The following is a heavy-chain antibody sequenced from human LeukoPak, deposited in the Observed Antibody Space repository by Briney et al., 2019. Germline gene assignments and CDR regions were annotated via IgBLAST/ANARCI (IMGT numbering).Heavy chain of an antibody. CDR3: ARASPASWSPYYFDY. Sequence: SETLSLTCTVSGGSISSGGYYWSWIRQPPGKGLEWIGYIYHSGSTYYNPSLKSRDTISVDRSKNQFSLKLSSVTAADTAVYYCARASPASWSPYYFDYWGQGTLVTVSS. CDR1: GGSISSGGYY. D-gene: IGHD6-13*01. CDR2: IYHSGST. V-gene: IGHV4-30-2*01. J-gene: IGHJ4*02.